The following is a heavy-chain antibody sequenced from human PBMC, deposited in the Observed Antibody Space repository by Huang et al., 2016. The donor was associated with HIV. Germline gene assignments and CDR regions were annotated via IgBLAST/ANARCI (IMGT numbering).Heavy chain of an antibody. J-gene: IGHJ4*02. Sequence: EVQLVESGGGLVKPGGSLRPSCAASGFTFSNAWMGWVRQAPGEGLEWVCLSKSKTDGRTTDYAAPVKGRFTISSEESKNTLYVQMNSLKTEDTAVYYCTTEWIEFDWVAVAGYFDYWGQGTLVTVSS. CDR1: GFTFSNAW. V-gene: IGHV3-15*01. D-gene: IGHD6-19*01. CDR3: TTEWIEFDWVAVAGYFDY. CDR2: SKSKTDGRTT.